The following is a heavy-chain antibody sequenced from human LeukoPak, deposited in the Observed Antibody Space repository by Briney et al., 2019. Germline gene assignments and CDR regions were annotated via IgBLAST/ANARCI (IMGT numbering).Heavy chain of an antibody. J-gene: IGHJ6*03. D-gene: IGHD2-8*01. CDR1: GYTFTSYG. CDR2: ISAYNGNT. CDR3: ARGIVLMVYARYYYYMDV. Sequence: ASVKVSCKASGYTFTSYGISWVRQAPGQGLEWMGWISAYNGNTNYAQKLQGRVTMTRDTSISTAYMELSRLRSDDTAVYYCARGIVLMVYARYYYYMDVWGKGTTVTVSS. V-gene: IGHV1-18*01.